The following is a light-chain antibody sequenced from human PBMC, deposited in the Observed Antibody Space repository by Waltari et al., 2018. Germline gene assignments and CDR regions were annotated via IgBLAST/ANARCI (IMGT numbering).Light chain of an antibody. CDR2: DAS. V-gene: IGKV1-33*01. Sequence: DIQMTLSPSSLSASVGDRVTITCQASQDITNHLNWYQQKPGKAPKLLIYDASNLETGVPSRFSGSGSGTYFTFTISSLQPEDIATYYCQQYDDLPAFGQGTKLEIK. CDR3: QQYDDLPA. CDR1: QDITNH. J-gene: IGKJ2*01.